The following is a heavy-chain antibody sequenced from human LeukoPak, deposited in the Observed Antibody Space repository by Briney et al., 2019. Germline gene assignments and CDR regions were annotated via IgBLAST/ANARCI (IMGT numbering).Heavy chain of an antibody. CDR1: GGSFSGYY. CDR3: ASLEGQQLVV. D-gene: IGHD6-13*01. J-gene: IGHJ4*02. Sequence: SETLSLTCAVYGGSFSGYYWSWIRQPPGKGLEWIGEINHSGSTNYNPSLKSRVTISVDTSKNQFSLKLSSVTAADTAVYSCASLEGQQLVVWGQGTLVTVSS. V-gene: IGHV4-34*01. CDR2: INHSGST.